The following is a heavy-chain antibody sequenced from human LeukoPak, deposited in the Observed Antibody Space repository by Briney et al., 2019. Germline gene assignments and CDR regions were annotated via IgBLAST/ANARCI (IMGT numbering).Heavy chain of an antibody. CDR1: GFTVSSNY. D-gene: IGHD2-8*02. CDR2: ITSNSFI. V-gene: IGHV3-69-1*02. J-gene: IGHJ4*02. Sequence: GGSLRLSCAASGFTVSSNYMSWVRQAPGKGLEWVSSITSNSFIYFADSVKGRFTISRDNAKSSLYLQMNSLRAEDTAVYYCTRDRGFCTGATCHPNDYWGQGTLVTVSS. CDR3: TRDRGFCTGATCHPNDY.